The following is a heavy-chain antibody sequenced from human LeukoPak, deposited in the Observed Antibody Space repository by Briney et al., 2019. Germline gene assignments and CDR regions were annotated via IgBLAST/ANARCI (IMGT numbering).Heavy chain of an antibody. CDR2: VKSKAVGETT. CDR1: GFTFSKAW. J-gene: IGHJ4*02. Sequence: GGSLRLSCAASGFTFSKAWMNWVRQAPGKGLEWVARVKSKAVGETTSYAAPVKGRFSILRDDSRDMVYLQMNSLEAEDTAVYYCATCNGDCYFNFWGQGTLVIVSS. CDR3: ATCNGDCYFNF. D-gene: IGHD2-21*02. V-gene: IGHV3-15*01.